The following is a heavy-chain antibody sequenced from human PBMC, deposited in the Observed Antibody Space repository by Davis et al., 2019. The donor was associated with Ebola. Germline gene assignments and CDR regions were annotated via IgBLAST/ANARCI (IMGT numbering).Heavy chain of an antibody. D-gene: IGHD3-3*01. CDR3: ARTPDFATYYDFWSVHYYYMDV. V-gene: IGHV3-7*01. J-gene: IGHJ6*03. Sequence: PGGSLRLSCAASGFTFSSYWMSWVRQAPGKGLEWVANIKQDGSEKYYVDSVKGRFTISRDNAKNSLYLQMNSLRAEDTAVYYCARTPDFATYYDFWSVHYYYMDVWGKGTTVTVSS. CDR2: IKQDGSEK. CDR1: GFTFSSYW.